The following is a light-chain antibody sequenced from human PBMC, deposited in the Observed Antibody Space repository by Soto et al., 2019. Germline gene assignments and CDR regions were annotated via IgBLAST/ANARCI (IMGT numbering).Light chain of an antibody. CDR1: QSISSY. CDR3: QQAYSFPIT. Sequence: DIQMTQSPSSLSASVGDRVTITWRASQSISSYLNWYQQKPGKAPKVLIYAASSLQSGVPSRFSGIGSGTDFTLSISSLQPEDFATYYCQQAYSFPITFGQGTRLEI. V-gene: IGKV1-39*01. CDR2: AAS. J-gene: IGKJ5*01.